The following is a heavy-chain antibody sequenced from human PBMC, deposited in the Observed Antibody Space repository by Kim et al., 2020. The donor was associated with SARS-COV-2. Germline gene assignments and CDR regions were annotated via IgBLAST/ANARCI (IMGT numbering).Heavy chain of an antibody. CDR1: GFTVSSNY. CDR2: IYSGGST. V-gene: IGHV3-53*01. Sequence: GGSLRLSCAAAGFTVSSNYMTWVRQAPGKGLEWVSVIYSGGSTYYADSVKGRFTISRDNSKNTLYLQMNSLRAEDTAVYYCARAKAAMADFDYWGQGTLVTVSS. D-gene: IGHD5-18*01. J-gene: IGHJ4*02. CDR3: ARAKAAMADFDY.